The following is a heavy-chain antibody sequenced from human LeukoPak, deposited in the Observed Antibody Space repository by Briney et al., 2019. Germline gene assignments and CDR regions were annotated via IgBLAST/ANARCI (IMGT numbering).Heavy chain of an antibody. CDR2: ISGYNGNT. D-gene: IGHD2-2*01. CDR3: ARHIVVVPAAILQADY. CDR1: GYTFTSYG. Sequence: ASVKASCKASGYTFTSYGISWVRQAPGQGLEWMGWISGYNGNTNHAQKLQGRVTMTTDTSTSTAYMELRSLRSDDTAVYYCARHIVVVPAAILQADYWGQGTLVTVSS. J-gene: IGHJ4*02. V-gene: IGHV1-18*01.